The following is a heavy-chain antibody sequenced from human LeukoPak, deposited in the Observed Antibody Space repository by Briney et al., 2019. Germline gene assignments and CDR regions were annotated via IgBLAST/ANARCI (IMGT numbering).Heavy chain of an antibody. CDR2: ISYSGST. D-gene: IGHD6-13*01. CDR3: ARDSQRYSSSSGFDP. Sequence: SSETLSLTCTVSGGSISSYYWSWIRQPPGKGLEWIGYISYSGSTNYNLSLKSRVTISLDTSKNQFSLKLSSVTAADTAVYYCARDSQRYSSSSGFDPWGQGTLVTVSS. J-gene: IGHJ5*02. V-gene: IGHV4-59*01. CDR1: GGSISSYY.